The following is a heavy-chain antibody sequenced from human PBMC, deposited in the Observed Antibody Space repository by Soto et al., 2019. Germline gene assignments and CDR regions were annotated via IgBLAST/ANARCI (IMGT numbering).Heavy chain of an antibody. CDR3: ARARGIAARPGYYYGMDV. V-gene: IGHV4-4*07. D-gene: IGHD6-6*01. J-gene: IGHJ6*02. Sequence: SETLSLTCSVSGGSISSYYCSWIRQPAGKGLEWIGRIYSSGSTNYNPSLKSRVTMSVDTSTNQFSLKLNSVTAADTAVYYCARARGIAARPGYYYGMDVWGQGTTVTVSS. CDR1: GGSISSYY. CDR2: IYSSGST.